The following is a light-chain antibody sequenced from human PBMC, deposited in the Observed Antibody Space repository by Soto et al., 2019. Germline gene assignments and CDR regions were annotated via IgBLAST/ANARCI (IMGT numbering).Light chain of an antibody. J-gene: IGLJ3*02. CDR1: ISDIGSYHY. V-gene: IGLV2-14*01. Sequence: QSVLTQPASVSGSLGQSITISCTGTISDIGSYHYVSWYQHHPGKAPKLIIYEVTNRPSGVSNRFSGSKSGNTASQTISGLQAEDEADYYCSSYTTTSTTFGGGTKLTVL. CDR2: EVT. CDR3: SSYTTTSTT.